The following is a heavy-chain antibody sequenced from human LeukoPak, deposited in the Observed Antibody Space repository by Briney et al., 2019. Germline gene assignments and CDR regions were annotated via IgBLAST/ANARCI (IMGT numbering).Heavy chain of an antibody. D-gene: IGHD3-3*01. CDR2: INHSGST. Sequence: SETLSLTCAVYGGSFSGYYWSWIRQPPGKGLEWIGEINHSGSTNYNQSLKSRVTISVDTSKNQFSLKLSSVTAADTAVYYCARSRRLRFLEWLLTGGFAPWGQGPLVTVSS. CDR3: ARSRRLRFLEWLLTGGFAP. V-gene: IGHV4-34*01. CDR1: GGSFSGYY. J-gene: IGHJ5*02.